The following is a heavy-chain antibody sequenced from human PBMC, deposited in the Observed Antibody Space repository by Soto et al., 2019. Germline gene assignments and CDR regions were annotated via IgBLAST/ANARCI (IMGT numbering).Heavy chain of an antibody. Sequence: EVQLLESGGGLVQPGGSLRLSCAASGFTFSSYAMSWVRQAPGKGLEWVSAISGSGGSTYYADSGKGRFTISRDNYKNTLYLQMNSLRAEETAVYYCAKTFVGMVRGVNRPEYYFDYWGQGTLVTVSS. V-gene: IGHV3-23*01. CDR3: AKTFVGMVRGVNRPEYYFDY. CDR1: GFTFSSYA. CDR2: ISGSGGST. D-gene: IGHD3-10*01. J-gene: IGHJ4*02.